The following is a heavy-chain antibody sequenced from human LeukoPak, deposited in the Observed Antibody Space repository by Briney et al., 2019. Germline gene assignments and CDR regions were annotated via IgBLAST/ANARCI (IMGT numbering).Heavy chain of an antibody. CDR2: INHSGST. D-gene: IGHD3-9*01. CDR1: GGSLSGYY. V-gene: IGHV4-34*01. CDR3: ARGSRLVPDY. Sequence: SETLSLTCAVYGGSLSGYYWSWIRQPPGKGLEWIGEINHSGSTNYNPSLRSRVTISVDTSKNQFSLKLSSVTAADTAVYYCARGSRLVPDYWGQGTLVTVSS. J-gene: IGHJ4*02.